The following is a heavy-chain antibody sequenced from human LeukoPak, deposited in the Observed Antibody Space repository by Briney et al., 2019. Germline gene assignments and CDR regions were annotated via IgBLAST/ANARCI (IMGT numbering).Heavy chain of an antibody. CDR3: ARGPGYSSSWYGMDV. V-gene: IGHV4-30-2*01. D-gene: IGHD6-13*01. Sequence: SQTLSLTCTVSGRSISSGGYYWSWIRQPPGNGLEWIGEINHSGSTNYNPSLKSRVTISVDTSKNQFSLKLSSVTAADTAVYYCARGPGYSSSWYGMDVWGQGTTVTVSS. CDR1: GRSISSGGYY. J-gene: IGHJ6*02. CDR2: INHSGST.